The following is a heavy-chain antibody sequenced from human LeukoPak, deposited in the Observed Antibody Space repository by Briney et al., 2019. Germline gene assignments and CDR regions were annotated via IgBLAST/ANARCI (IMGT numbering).Heavy chain of an antibody. V-gene: IGHV1-3*03. D-gene: IGHD7-27*01. CDR1: GYTFTSYA. CDR3: ARVNRGQGIGDY. Sequence: GASVKVSCKASGYTFTSYAMHWVRQAPGQRLEWMGWINAGNGNTKYSQEFQGRVTISADESTSTAYMELSSLRSEDTAVYKCARVNRGQGIGDYWGQGTLVTV. CDR2: INAGNGNT. J-gene: IGHJ4*02.